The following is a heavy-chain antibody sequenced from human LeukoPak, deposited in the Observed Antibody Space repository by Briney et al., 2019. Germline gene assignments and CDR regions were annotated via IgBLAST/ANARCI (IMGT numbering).Heavy chain of an antibody. CDR1: GGSISSSSYY. CDR3: ARSDDYSNYLGNWFDP. J-gene: IGHJ5*02. CDR2: MYTSGST. D-gene: IGHD4-11*01. V-gene: IGHV4-61*02. Sequence: SETLSLTCTVSGGSISSSSYYWGWIRQPAGKGLEWIGRMYTSGSTNYNPSLKSRVTMSVDTSKNQFSLKLSSVTAADTAIYYCARSDDYSNYLGNWFDPWGQGTLVTVSS.